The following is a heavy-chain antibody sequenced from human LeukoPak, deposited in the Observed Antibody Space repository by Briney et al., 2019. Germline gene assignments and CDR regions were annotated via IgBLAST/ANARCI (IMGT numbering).Heavy chain of an antibody. V-gene: IGHV3-21*01. CDR3: ARGSKLRYFDWLPSDYYYGMDV. J-gene: IGHJ6*02. CDR2: ISSSSSYI. CDR1: GFTFSSYS. Sequence: GGSLRLSCAASGFTFSSYSMTWVRQAPGKGLEWVSSISSSSSYIYYADSVKGRFTISRDNAKNSLYLQMNSLRAGDTAVYYCARGSKLRYFDWLPSDYYYGMDVWGQGTTVTVSS. D-gene: IGHD3-9*01.